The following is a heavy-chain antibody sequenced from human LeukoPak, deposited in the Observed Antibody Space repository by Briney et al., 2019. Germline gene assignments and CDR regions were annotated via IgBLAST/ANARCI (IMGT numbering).Heavy chain of an antibody. Sequence: GASVKVSCEASGGTFSSYAISWVRQAPGQGLEWMGRINPNSGGTNYAQKFQGRVTMTRDTSISTAYMELSRLRSDDTAVYYCARVGRSGSYYDYYYYGMDVWGQGTTVTVSS. V-gene: IGHV1-2*06. CDR2: INPNSGGT. D-gene: IGHD1-26*01. CDR1: GGTFSSYA. CDR3: ARVGRSGSYYDYYYYGMDV. J-gene: IGHJ6*02.